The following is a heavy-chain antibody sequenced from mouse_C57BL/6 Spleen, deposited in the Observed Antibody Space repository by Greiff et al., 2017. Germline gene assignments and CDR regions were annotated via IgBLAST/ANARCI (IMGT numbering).Heavy chain of an antibody. V-gene: IGHV1-61*01. CDR2: IYPSDSET. CDR1: GYTFTSYW. CDR3: ARSDYDVGAMDY. D-gene: IGHD2-4*01. J-gene: IGHJ4*01. Sequence: QVQLQQPGAELVRPGSSVKLSCKASGYTFTSYWMDWVKQRHGQGLEWIGNIYPSDSETHYNQKFKDKATLTVDKSSSTAYMQLSSLTSEDSAVYYCARSDYDVGAMDYWGQGTSVTVSS.